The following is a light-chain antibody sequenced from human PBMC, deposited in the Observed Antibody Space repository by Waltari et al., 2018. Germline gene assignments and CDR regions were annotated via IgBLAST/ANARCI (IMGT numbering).Light chain of an antibody. CDR3: QQYNSYPFT. CDR1: KDIGNY. V-gene: IGKV1-16*02. Sequence: DIPITQSPSSLSASVGDRVTITCRAIKDIGNYLAWFQQKPGKAPKSLIYEASTLQRGVPSKFSGFRSGTNFSLTISSLQPEDFATYYCQQYNSYPFTFGPGTTVDI. J-gene: IGKJ3*01. CDR2: EAS.